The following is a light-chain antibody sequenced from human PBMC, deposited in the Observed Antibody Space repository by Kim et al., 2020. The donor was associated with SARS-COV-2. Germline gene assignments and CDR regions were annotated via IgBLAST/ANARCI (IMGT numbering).Light chain of an antibody. Sequence: DIQITQSPSALSASVGDRVSITYRARQTINNYLAWYQQKPGKVAQLLIYAASTLQSGVPSRFSGSGSGTDFPLTISSLQHDDVANYCCQKYNSATRTFGPGTKVDIK. CDR2: AAS. CDR3: QKYNSATRT. J-gene: IGKJ3*01. CDR1: QTINNY. V-gene: IGKV1-27*01.